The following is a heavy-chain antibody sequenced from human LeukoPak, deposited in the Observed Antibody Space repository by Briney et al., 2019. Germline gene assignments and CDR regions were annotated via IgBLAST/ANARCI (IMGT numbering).Heavy chain of an antibody. Sequence: GGSLRLSCAASAFTFSSYGMSWVRQAPGKGLEWVSYICESGGTTYYAASVKGRLTITRDNAKSSLYLQRNSLRAADTAVYYCGRCRTRDGYTWGQGTLVTVSS. V-gene: IGHV3-48*03. CDR1: AFTFSSYG. CDR3: GRCRTRDGYT. J-gene: IGHJ3*01. CDR2: ICESGGTT. D-gene: IGHD5-24*01.